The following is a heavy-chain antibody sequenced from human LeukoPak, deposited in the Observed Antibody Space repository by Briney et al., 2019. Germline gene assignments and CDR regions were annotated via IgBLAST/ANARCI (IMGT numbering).Heavy chain of an antibody. CDR2: ISNSGST. D-gene: IGHD6-13*01. CDR1: GGSISSHY. CDR3: ARGGSSWLP. V-gene: IGHV4-59*11. J-gene: IGHJ5*02. Sequence: PSETLSLTCTVSGGSISSHYWSWIRQPPGKGLEWIGYISNSGSTNNNPSLKSRVTISVDTSKNQLSLKLSSVTAADTAVYFCARGGSSWLPWGQGTLVTVSS.